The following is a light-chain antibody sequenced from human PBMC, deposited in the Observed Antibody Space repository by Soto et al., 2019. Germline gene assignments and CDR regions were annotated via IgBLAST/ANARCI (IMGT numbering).Light chain of an antibody. CDR3: QQYGDSPLT. CDR2: GAS. J-gene: IGKJ3*01. V-gene: IGKV3D-15*02. CDR1: QSVSSN. Sequence: EIVMTQSPATLSVSPGERATLSRRASQSVSSNLAWYQQKPGQAPRLLIYGASTRAAAIPDRFSGSGSGADFALSIDGLEPEDFAIYYCQQYGDSPLTFGPGTKVDIK.